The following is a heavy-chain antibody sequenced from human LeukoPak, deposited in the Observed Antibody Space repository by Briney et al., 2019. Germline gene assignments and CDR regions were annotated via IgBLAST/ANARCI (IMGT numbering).Heavy chain of an antibody. V-gene: IGHV3-23*01. J-gene: IGHJ3*02. Sequence: GALRLSCAASGFTFSSYAMSWVRQAPGKGLEWVSAISGSGGSTYYADSVKGRFTISRDNSKNTLYLQMNSLRAEDTAVYYCAKGAPYYYDSSGYPPDAFDIWGQGTMVTVSS. CDR3: AKGAPYYYDSSGYPPDAFDI. CDR2: ISGSGGST. CDR1: GFTFSSYA. D-gene: IGHD3-22*01.